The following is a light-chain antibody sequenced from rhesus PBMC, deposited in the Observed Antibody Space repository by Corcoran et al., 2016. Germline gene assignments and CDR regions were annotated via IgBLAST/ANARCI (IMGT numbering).Light chain of an antibody. Sequence: QSAPTQPPSVSGSPGPSVTISCTGTSSDVGGYTYVSWYHQHPGKAPKLMIYEVSKRPSGVSDRFSGSKSGNTASLTISGLQAEDEADYYCCSYTTSSTYIFGVGTRLTVL. CDR3: CSYTTSSTYI. CDR2: EVS. V-gene: IGLV2S7*01. CDR1: SSDVGGYTY. J-gene: IGLJ1*01.